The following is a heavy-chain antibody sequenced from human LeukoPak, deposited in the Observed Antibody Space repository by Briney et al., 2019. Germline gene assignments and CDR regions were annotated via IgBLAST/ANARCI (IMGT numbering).Heavy chain of an antibody. V-gene: IGHV3-13*01. CDR2: IGTAGDT. CDR1: GFTFSSYD. CDR3: ARADLSCGFFDY. D-gene: IGHD2-15*01. Sequence: GGSLRLSCAASGFTFSSYDMHWVRQATGKGLEWVSAIGTAGDTYYPGSVKGRFTISRENAKNSLYLQMNSLRAGDTAVYYCARADLSCGFFDYWGQGTLVTVSS. J-gene: IGHJ4*02.